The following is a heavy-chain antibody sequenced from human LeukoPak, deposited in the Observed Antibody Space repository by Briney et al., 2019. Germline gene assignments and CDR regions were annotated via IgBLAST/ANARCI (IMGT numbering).Heavy chain of an antibody. V-gene: IGHV4-31*03. CDR1: GGSISSGGYY. CDR3: ARDVTGGSYFDY. CDR2: IYYSGTT. Sequence: TLSLTCTVSGGSISSGGYYWSWIRQYPGKGLEWIGYIYYSGTTYYNPSLKSRVTMSVDTSKNQFSLKLISVTAADTAVYYCARDVTGGSYFDYWGQGTLVTVSS. D-gene: IGHD1-26*01. J-gene: IGHJ4*02.